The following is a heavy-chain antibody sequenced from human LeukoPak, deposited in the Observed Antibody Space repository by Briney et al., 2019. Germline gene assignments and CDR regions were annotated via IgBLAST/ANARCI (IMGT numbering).Heavy chain of an antibody. CDR3: ARVLSITGTTIDY. D-gene: IGHD1-14*01. J-gene: IGHJ4*02. Sequence: PSETLSLICTVSGGSISSGGYYWSWIRQHPGKGLEWIGYIYYSGSTYYNPSLKSRVTISVDTSKNQFSLKLSSVTAADTAVYYCARVLSITGTTIDYWGQGTLVTVSS. V-gene: IGHV4-31*03. CDR2: IYYSGST. CDR1: GGSISSGGYY.